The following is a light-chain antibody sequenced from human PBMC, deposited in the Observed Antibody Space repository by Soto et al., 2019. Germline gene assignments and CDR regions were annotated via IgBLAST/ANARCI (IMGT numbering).Light chain of an antibody. CDR1: QSVLYSSNNNNY. Sequence: DIVMTQSPDSLAVSLGERATINCKSSQSVLYSSNNNNYLAWYQQKPGQPPKMLISWASTRDSGVPDRFSGSGSGTDFTLTISSLHPEDVAVYYCQQYYSSPLTFGQGTKLEIK. CDR2: WAS. CDR3: QQYYSSPLT. J-gene: IGKJ2*01. V-gene: IGKV4-1*01.